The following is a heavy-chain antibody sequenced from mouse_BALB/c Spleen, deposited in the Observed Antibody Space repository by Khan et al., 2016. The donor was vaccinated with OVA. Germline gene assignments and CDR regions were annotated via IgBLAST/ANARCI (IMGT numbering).Heavy chain of an antibody. CDR3: ARSYGSSLYYYAMDY. V-gene: IGHV3-2*02. CDR1: GYSITSDYA. J-gene: IGHJ4*01. CDR2: ISYSGST. Sequence: VQLKESGPGLVKPSQSLSLTCTVTGYSITSDYAWNWIRQFPGNKLEWMGYISYSGSTSYNPSLKSRISITRDTSKNQFFLQLNSVTTEDTATYYCARSYGSSLYYYAMDYWGQGTSVTVSS. D-gene: IGHD1-1*01.